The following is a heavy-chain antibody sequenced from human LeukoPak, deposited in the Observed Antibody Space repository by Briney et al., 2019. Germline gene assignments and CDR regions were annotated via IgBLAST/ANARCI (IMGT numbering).Heavy chain of an antibody. CDR1: GYTFTSYA. J-gene: IGHJ4*02. V-gene: IGHV1-3*01. D-gene: IGHD6-13*01. CDR3: AILIAAAGLGDY. CDR2: INAGNGNT. Sequence: ASVKVSCKASGYTFTSYAMHWVRQAPGQRFEWMGWINAGNGNTKYSQKFQDRVTITRDTSASTAYMELSSLRSEDTAVYYCAILIAAAGLGDYWGQGTLVTVSS.